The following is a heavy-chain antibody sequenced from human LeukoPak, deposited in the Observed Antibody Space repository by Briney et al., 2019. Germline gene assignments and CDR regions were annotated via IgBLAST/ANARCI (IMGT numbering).Heavy chain of an antibody. D-gene: IGHD3-10*01. CDR2: IYYSGST. CDR3: ARARNGPYYGSGSPNWFDP. Sequence: PSETLSLTCTVSGGSLSSGSYYWSWIRQPPGKGLEWIGYIYYSGSTNYNPSLKSRVTISVDTSKNQFSLKLSSVTAADTAVYYCARARNGPYYGSGSPNWFDPWGQGTLVTVSS. CDR1: GGSLSSGSYY. V-gene: IGHV4-61*01. J-gene: IGHJ5*02.